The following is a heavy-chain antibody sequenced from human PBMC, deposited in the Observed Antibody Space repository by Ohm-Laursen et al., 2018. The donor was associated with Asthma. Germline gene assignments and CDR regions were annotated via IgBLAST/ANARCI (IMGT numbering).Heavy chain of an antibody. D-gene: IGHD3-10*01. Sequence: SLRLSCAASGLTFRSYAMSWVRQAPGKGLEWVSAISGSGGSTYYADSVKGRFTISRDSSKNAVYLQMNSLTADDTATYYCARDSTMDGSFDFWGQGTLVTVSS. CDR3: ARDSTMDGSFDF. J-gene: IGHJ4*02. CDR1: GLTFRSYA. CDR2: ISGSGGST. V-gene: IGHV3-23*01.